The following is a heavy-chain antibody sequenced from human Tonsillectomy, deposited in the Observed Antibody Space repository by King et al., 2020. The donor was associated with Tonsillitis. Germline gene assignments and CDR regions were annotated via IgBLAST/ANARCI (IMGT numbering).Heavy chain of an antibody. D-gene: IGHD3-10*01. CDR2: INHSGST. V-gene: IGHV4-34*01. CDR1: GGSFSGYY. J-gene: IGHJ4*02. Sequence: VQLQQWGAGLLKPSETLSLTCAVYGGSFSGYYWSWSRQAPGKGLVWIGEINHSGSTNYNPSLKSRVTVSVDTSKNQFSLNLSSVTAADTAFYYCARHGSSYFDYWGQGTLVTVSS. CDR3: ARHGSSYFDY.